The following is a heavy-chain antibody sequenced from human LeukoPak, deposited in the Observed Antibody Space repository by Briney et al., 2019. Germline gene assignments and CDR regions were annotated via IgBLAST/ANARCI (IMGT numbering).Heavy chain of an antibody. Sequence: SETLSLTCAVSGYSISSGYYWGLIRQPPGKGLEWIGSIYHSGSPYYNPSLKSQVTISVDTSKNQFSLKLSSVTAAATAVYYCARIPSDYYDFWSGYYDYYFDYWGQGTLVTVSS. CDR3: ARIPSDYYDFWSGYYDYYFDY. D-gene: IGHD3-3*01. V-gene: IGHV4-38-2*01. CDR1: GYSISSGYY. J-gene: IGHJ4*02. CDR2: IYHSGSP.